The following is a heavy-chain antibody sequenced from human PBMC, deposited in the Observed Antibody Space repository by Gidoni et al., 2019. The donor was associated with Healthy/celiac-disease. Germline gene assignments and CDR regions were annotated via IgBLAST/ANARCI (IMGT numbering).Heavy chain of an antibody. CDR1: GFTFSSYA. J-gene: IGHJ4*02. Sequence: QLQLVESGGGVVQPGRSLRLSCAASGFTFSSYAMHWVRQAPGKGLEWVAVISYDGSNKYYADSVKGRFTISRDNSKNTLYLQMNSLRAEDTAVYDCAREREEFFYGITGTPDYWGQGTLVTVSS. D-gene: IGHD1-20*01. CDR3: AREREEFFYGITGTPDY. V-gene: IGHV3-30-3*01. CDR2: ISYDGSNK.